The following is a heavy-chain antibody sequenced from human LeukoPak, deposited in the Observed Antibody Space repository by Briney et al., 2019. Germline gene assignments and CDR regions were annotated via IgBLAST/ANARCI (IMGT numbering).Heavy chain of an antibody. CDR2: IYDSGST. D-gene: IGHD3-10*01. V-gene: IGHV4-39*01. CDR3: ARHYGP. J-gene: IGHJ5*02. Sequence: PSETLSLTCTVSGGSIRSSYYYWGWIRQPPGKGLEWVGSIYDSGSTYYNPSVNGRVTISVDTSKIQCSRKLNSVTAAGTAVYYCARHYGPWGQGTLVTVSS. CDR1: GGSIRSSYYY.